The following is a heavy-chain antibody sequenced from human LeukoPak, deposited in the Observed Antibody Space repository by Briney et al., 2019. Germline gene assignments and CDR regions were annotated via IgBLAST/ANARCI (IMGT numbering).Heavy chain of an antibody. Sequence: ASVKVSCKASGYTFTGYYMHWVRQAPGQGLEWMGWINPNSGGTNYAQKFQGRVTMTRDTSISTAYMELSRLRPDDTAVYYCARSDQLLYYYYYMDVWGKGTTVTVSS. V-gene: IGHV1-2*02. CDR1: GYTFTGYY. CDR3: ARSDQLLYYYYYMDV. CDR2: INPNSGGT. J-gene: IGHJ6*03. D-gene: IGHD2-2*01.